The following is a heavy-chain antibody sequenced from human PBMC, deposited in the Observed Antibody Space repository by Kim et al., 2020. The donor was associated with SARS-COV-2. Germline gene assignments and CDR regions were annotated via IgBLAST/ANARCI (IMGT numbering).Heavy chain of an antibody. Sequence: ASVKVSCKASGYTFTSYGISWVRQAPGQGLEWMGWISAYNGNTNYAQKLQGRVTMTTYTSTSTAYMELRSLRSDDTAVYYCARNPSSYYDSSGYHYYYYMDVWGKGTTVTVSS. CDR2: ISAYNGNT. CDR1: GYTFTSYG. D-gene: IGHD3-22*01. J-gene: IGHJ6*03. CDR3: ARNPSSYYDSSGYHYYYYMDV. V-gene: IGHV1-18*01.